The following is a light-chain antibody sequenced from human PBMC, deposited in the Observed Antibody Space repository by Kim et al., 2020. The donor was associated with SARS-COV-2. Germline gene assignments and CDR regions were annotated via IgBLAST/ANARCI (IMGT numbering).Light chain of an antibody. J-gene: IGLJ2*01. CDR1: SSNIGSNT. V-gene: IGLV1-44*01. CDR3: AAWDDSLNGPV. CDR2: SNN. Sequence: GQRVPISCSGSSSNIGSNTVNWYQQRPGTAPKLLIYSNNQRPSGVPDRFSGSKSGTSASLAISGLQSEDEADYYCAAWDDSLNGPVFGGGTKLTVL.